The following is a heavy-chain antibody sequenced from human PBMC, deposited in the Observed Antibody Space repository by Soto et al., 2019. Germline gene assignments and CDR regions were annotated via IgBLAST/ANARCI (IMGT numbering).Heavy chain of an antibody. CDR3: ERYHPDYYDSSGHGASYYFDT. J-gene: IGHJ4*02. CDR2: IRAYNGNP. V-gene: IGHV1-18*01. D-gene: IGHD3-22*01. CDR1: GYTFTSYG. Sequence: QVQLVQSGAEVKKPGASVKVSCKASGYTFTSYGISWVRQAPGQGPEWMGGIRAYNGNPNYAQTVQGPVTMTTDEATGSAYMELRSLSCDDTAVYCCERYHPDYYDSSGHGASYYFDTWGQGTLVTVSS.